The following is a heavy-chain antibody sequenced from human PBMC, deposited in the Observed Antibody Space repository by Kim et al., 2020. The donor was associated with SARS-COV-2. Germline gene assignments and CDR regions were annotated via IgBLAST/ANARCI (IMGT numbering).Heavy chain of an antibody. CDR3: ARGEGITIFGVVIIGAFDI. CDR1: GGSISSGDYY. D-gene: IGHD3-3*01. J-gene: IGHJ3*02. Sequence: SETLSLTCTVSGGSISSGDYYWSWIRQPPGKGLEWIGYIYYSGSTYYNPSLKSRVTISVDTSKNQFSLKLSSVTVADTAVYYCARGEGITIFGVVIIGAFDIWGQGTMVTVSS. CDR2: IYYSGST. V-gene: IGHV4-30-4*01.